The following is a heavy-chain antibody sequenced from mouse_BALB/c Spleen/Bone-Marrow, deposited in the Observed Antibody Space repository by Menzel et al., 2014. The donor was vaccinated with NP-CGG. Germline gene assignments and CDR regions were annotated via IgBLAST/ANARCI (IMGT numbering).Heavy chain of an antibody. CDR2: IYPGNSDT. CDR1: GYTFTSYW. D-gene: IGHD2-4*01. J-gene: IGHJ2*01. V-gene: IGHV1-5*01. Sequence: VQLQQSGTVLARPGASVKMSCEASGYTFTSYWMHWVKQRPGQDLEWIGAIYPGNSDTSYNQKFKGKAKLTAVTSTITANMELSGLTNEDSAVYYCTSDYDDYWGQGTTLTVSS. CDR3: TSDYDDY.